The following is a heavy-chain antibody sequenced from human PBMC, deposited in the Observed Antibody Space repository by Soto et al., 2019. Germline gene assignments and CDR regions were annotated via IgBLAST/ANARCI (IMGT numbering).Heavy chain of an antibody. D-gene: IGHD3-9*01. Sequence: SETLSLTCTVSGGSIGSGGYSWSWIRQPPGKGLEWIGYIYYSGSTNYKPSLKSRVTISVDTSKNHFSLKLSPVTAADTAVYYCASLNFDLLTGYYAFDISVKGKMVTVSS. V-gene: IGHV4-61*03. J-gene: IGHJ3*02. CDR1: GGSIGSGGYS. CDR2: IYYSGST. CDR3: ASLNFDLLTGYYAFDI.